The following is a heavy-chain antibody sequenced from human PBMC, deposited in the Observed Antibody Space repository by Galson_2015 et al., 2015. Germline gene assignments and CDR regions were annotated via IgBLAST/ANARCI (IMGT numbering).Heavy chain of an antibody. J-gene: IGHJ4*02. D-gene: IGHD3-3*01. V-gene: IGHV3-21*01. CDR2: ISSTTTYI. CDR1: EFTFSSYY. Sequence: SLRLSCAASEFTFSSYYMSWVRQAPGKGLEWVSSISSTTTYIYYADSVKGRFTISRDNAKNSLYLQMNSLGAEDTAVYYCARQILEYDFWSGYYPTNFDYWGRGTLVTVSS. CDR3: ARQILEYDFWSGYYPTNFDY.